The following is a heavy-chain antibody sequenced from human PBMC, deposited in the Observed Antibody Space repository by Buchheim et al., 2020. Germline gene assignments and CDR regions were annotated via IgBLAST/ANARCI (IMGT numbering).Heavy chain of an antibody. CDR1: EFTFSSYG. CDR2: IWYDGRKK. J-gene: IGHJ4*02. D-gene: IGHD1-26*01. Sequence: QVQLVESGGGVVQSGRSLRLSCAASEFTFSSYGMHWVRQAPGKGLEWVAVIWYDGRKKYYADSVKGRFTISRDNSKNTLYLQMNSLRVEDTAVYYCARGEGATPWDYFDDWGQGTLVTVSS. V-gene: IGHV3-33*01. CDR3: ARGEGATPWDYFDD.